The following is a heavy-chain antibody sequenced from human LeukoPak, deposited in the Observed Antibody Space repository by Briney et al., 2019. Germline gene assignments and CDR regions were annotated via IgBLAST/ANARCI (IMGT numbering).Heavy chain of an antibody. CDR3: ARHYCGGDCYSGNWFDP. D-gene: IGHD2-21*02. CDR2: IYYSGST. V-gene: IGHV4-59*01. Sequence: SETLSLTCTVSGGSISSYYWSWIRQPPGKGLEWIGYIYYSGSTNYNLSLKSRVTISVDTSKNQFSLKLSSVTAADTAVYYCARHYCGGDCYSGNWFDPWGQGTLVTVSS. J-gene: IGHJ5*02. CDR1: GGSISSYY.